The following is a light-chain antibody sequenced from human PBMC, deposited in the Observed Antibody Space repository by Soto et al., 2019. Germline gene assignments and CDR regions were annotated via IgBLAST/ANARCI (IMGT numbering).Light chain of an antibody. CDR1: SSNIGNNY. V-gene: IGLV1-51*02. CDR3: GTWDSSLSADV. Sequence: QSVLTQPPSVSAAPGQRVTISCTGSSSNIGNNYISWYQQLPGTAPTLLIYENNKRPSGIPDRFSGSKSGTSATLGITGLQTGDEADYYCGTWDSSLSADVFGTGTKLTVL. J-gene: IGLJ1*01. CDR2: ENN.